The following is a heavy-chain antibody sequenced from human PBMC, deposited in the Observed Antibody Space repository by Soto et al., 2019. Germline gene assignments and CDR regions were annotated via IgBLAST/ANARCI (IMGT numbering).Heavy chain of an antibody. D-gene: IGHD6-13*01. CDR2: ISSSGNSI. CDR1: GFTFSDYY. V-gene: IGHV3-11*01. Sequence: GGALRRSCAASGFTFSDYYMTWIRQAPGKGLEWVSYISSSGNSIYYADSVRGRFTVSRDNAKNSLFLQMNSLRAEDTAVYYCARRAAAGRSFDYWGLGTLVTVSS. CDR3: ARRAAAGRSFDY. J-gene: IGHJ4*02.